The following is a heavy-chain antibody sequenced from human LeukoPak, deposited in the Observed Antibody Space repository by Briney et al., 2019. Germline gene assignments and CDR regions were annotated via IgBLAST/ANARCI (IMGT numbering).Heavy chain of an antibody. Sequence: GGSLGLSCAASGFTFRNYVIHWVRQAPGKGLEWVAVTSSDLNVKLYADSVKGRFTISRDNAKNSLYLQMNSLRAEDTALYYCARDISSSGWYPPIGYWGQGTLVTVSS. CDR3: ARDISSSGWYPPIGY. CDR2: TSSDLNVK. V-gene: IGHV3-30-3*01. CDR1: GFTFRNYV. D-gene: IGHD6-19*01. J-gene: IGHJ4*02.